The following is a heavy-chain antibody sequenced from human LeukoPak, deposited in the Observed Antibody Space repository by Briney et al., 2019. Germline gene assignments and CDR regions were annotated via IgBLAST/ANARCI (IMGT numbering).Heavy chain of an antibody. Sequence: QPGGSLRLSCAASGFTFNSYAMSWVRQAPEKGLEWVATISGSGGGTYYADSVKGRFTISRDYSKNTLYLQMNSLRAEDMAVYYCAKDLGRYRNNYFDYWGQGTLVTVSS. J-gene: IGHJ4*02. V-gene: IGHV3-23*01. D-gene: IGHD1-26*01. CDR3: AKDLGRYRNNYFDY. CDR2: ISGSGGGT. CDR1: GFTFNSYA.